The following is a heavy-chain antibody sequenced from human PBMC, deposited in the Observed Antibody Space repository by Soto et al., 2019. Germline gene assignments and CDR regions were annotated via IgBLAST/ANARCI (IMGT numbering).Heavy chain of an antibody. J-gene: IGHJ4*02. Sequence: EASVKVSCKASGYTFTSYAMHWVRQAPGQRLEWMGWINAGNGNTKYSQKFQGRVTITRYTSASTAYMELSSLRSEDTAVYYCARWGYYYDSSGYRLTLLDYFGQVNLVAGSS. CDR3: ARWGYYYDSSGYRLTLLDY. V-gene: IGHV1-3*01. D-gene: IGHD3-22*01. CDR1: GYTFTSYA. CDR2: INAGNGNT.